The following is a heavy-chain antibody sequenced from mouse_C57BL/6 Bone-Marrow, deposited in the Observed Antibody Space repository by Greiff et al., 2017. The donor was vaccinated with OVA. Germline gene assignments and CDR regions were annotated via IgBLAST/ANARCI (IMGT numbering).Heavy chain of an antibody. Sequence: EVKLLESGPGLVKPSQSLSLTCSVTGYSITSGYYWNWIRQFPGNKLEWMGYISYDGSNNYNPSLKNRISITRDTSKNQFFLKLNSVTTEDTATYYCAKGSYYPYYFDYWGQGTTLTVSS. CDR2: ISYDGSN. V-gene: IGHV3-6*01. J-gene: IGHJ2*01. CDR1: GYSITSGYY. D-gene: IGHD1-1*01. CDR3: AKGSYYPYYFDY.